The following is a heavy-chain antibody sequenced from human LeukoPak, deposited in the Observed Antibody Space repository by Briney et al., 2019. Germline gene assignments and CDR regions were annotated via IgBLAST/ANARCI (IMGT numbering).Heavy chain of an antibody. CDR2: INTDGSDT. Sequence: GGSLRLSCAASGFTFCDCGMSWVRQAPGKGLGWVSRINTDGSDTSYVDSVKGRFTISRDNAKNTLYLQMNSLRAEDTAVYYCVKDLGSAITSALALDVWGQGTTVTVSS. V-gene: IGHV3-74*01. CDR1: GFTFCDCG. CDR3: VKDLGSAITSALALDV. J-gene: IGHJ6*02. D-gene: IGHD2-15*01.